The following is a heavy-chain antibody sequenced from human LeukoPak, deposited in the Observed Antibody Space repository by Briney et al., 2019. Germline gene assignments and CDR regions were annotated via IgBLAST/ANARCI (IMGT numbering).Heavy chain of an antibody. CDR2: IYTSGST. Sequence: KASETLSLTCTVSGGSISSYYWSWIRQPAGKGLEWIGRIYTSGSTNYSPSLKSRVTISVDTSKNQFSLKLSSVTAADTAVYYCARGLLWFGEPTADAFDIWGQGTMVTVSS. CDR1: GGSISSYY. CDR3: ARGLLWFGEPTADAFDI. D-gene: IGHD3-10*01. J-gene: IGHJ3*02. V-gene: IGHV4-4*07.